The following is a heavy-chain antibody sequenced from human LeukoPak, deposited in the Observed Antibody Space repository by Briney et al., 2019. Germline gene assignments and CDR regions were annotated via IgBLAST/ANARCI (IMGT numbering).Heavy chain of an antibody. V-gene: IGHV3-7*04. J-gene: IGHJ4*02. CDR1: AFAFSDYW. D-gene: IGHD6-19*01. Sequence: GGSLRPACAASAFAFSDYWMSSVRQAPGNWLEWATNINQDGIDTYYADSMKGRFTICRDNAKNSLYLQMNTLRAEDTAVYYCARGRYTGGWYPDYFDFWGQGTLVTVSS. CDR3: ARGRYTGGWYPDYFDF. CDR2: INQDGIDT.